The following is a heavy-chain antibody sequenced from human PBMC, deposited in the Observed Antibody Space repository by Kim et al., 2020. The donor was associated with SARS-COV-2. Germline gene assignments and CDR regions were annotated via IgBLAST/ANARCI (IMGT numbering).Heavy chain of an antibody. CDR1: GFTFTNYA. V-gene: IGHV3-23*01. D-gene: IGHD3-10*01. CDR3: TKPPTGAFGSGSPHDS. Sequence: GGSLRLSCAASGFTFTNYALSWVRQAPGRGLEWASSISSGGTDTWYADSVKGRFTISRDNSKNTLHLQMTSLRAEDTAMYYCTKPPTGAFGSGSPHDSWGQGTLVIVPS. J-gene: IGHJ5*01. CDR2: ISSGGTDT.